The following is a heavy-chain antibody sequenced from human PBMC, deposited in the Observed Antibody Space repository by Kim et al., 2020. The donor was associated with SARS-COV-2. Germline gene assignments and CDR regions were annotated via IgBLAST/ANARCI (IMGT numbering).Heavy chain of an antibody. CDR2: IYYSGST. Sequence: SETLSLTCTVSGGSISSYYWSWIRQPPGKGLEWIGYIYYSGSTNYNPSLKSRVTISVDTSKNQFSLKLSSVTAADTAVYYCARDRKLWFGEADAFDIWGQGTMVTVSS. D-gene: IGHD3-10*01. J-gene: IGHJ3*02. V-gene: IGHV4-59*01. CDR3: ARDRKLWFGEADAFDI. CDR1: GGSISSYY.